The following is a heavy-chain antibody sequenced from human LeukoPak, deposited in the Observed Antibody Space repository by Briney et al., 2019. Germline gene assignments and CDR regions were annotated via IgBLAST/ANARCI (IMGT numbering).Heavy chain of an antibody. CDR3: ARDSARGGWLIDY. V-gene: IGHV4-4*07. Sequence: SETLSLTCTVSGGSISDFFWNWIRQPAGKGLEWIGRIYTGGSAKYNPSLRSRVTMSLDTSKNQLSLALNSVTAADTAMYYCARDSARGGWLIDYWGQGTLVMVSS. J-gene: IGHJ4*02. CDR2: IYTGGSA. CDR1: GGSISDFF. D-gene: IGHD6-19*01.